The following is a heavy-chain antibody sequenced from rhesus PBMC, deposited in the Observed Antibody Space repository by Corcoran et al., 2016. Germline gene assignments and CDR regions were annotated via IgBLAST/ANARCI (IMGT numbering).Heavy chain of an antibody. CDR2: ISGSGGSP. D-gene: IGHD3-28*01. CDR3: ARHYYDSGYYVFGAFDF. V-gene: IGHV4-173*01. Sequence: QLQLQESGPGLVKPSETLSLTCAVSGGSISSNYWSWIRQPPGKGLECIGRISGSGGSPDYNPSLKSRVTISTDTSKNQFSLKLSSVTAADTAVYYCARHYYDSGYYVFGAFDFWGQGLRVTVSS. CDR1: GGSISSNY. J-gene: IGHJ3*01.